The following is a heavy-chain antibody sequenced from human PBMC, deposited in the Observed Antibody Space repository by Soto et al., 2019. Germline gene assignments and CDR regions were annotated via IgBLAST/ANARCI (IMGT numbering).Heavy chain of an antibody. CDR2: INSDGSDV. V-gene: IGHV3-74*01. D-gene: IGHD2-15*01. Sequence: VGSLRLSCAASGFTFSSYWMHWVRQAPGKGLVWVSRINSDGSDVTYADSVKGRFTISRDNSKNTVFLQMDSLRVEDTALYYCAREYSLAVVLPGYWGQGT. CDR1: GFTFSSYW. J-gene: IGHJ4*02. CDR3: AREYSLAVVLPGY.